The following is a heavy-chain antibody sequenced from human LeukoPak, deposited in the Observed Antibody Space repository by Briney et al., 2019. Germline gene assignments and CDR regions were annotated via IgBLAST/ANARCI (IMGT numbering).Heavy chain of an antibody. CDR1: RFTFGIYG. Sequence: GGSLRLSCVASRFTFGIYGMSLVRQAPGKGLEWVSVISGSGGSTYITDSVRGRFTISRDNSKNTLYLQMHSLRAEDTAVYYCAKGDTGMVRRYYFDYWGRGTLVTVSS. D-gene: IGHD5-18*01. CDR2: ISGSGGST. J-gene: IGHJ4*02. CDR3: AKGDTGMVRRYYFDY. V-gene: IGHV3-23*01.